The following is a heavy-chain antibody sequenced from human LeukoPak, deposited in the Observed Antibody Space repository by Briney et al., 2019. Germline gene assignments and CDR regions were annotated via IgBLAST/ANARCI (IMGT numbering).Heavy chain of an antibody. Sequence: GRSLRLSCAVSGLTFSNAWMSWVSHAPGKGLEWVGRIKWRTDRGTTDYAAAVKGRFTISRDDSKNTLYLQMNSLKTEDTAVYYCTTGLPDYYNGMDVWGQGTTVTVSS. CDR1: GLTFSNAW. J-gene: IGHJ6*02. CDR2: IKWRTDRGTT. V-gene: IGHV3-15*01. CDR3: TTGLPDYYNGMDV.